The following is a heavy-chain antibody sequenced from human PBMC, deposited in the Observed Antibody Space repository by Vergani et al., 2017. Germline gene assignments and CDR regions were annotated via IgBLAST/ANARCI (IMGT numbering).Heavy chain of an antibody. J-gene: IGHJ4*02. CDR3: ARGRSSMTERYFEDY. Sequence: EVQLVQSGAEVKKPGESLKISCKGSGYSFTSYWIAWVRQMPGKGLEWMGIIYPGDSDTRYSPSFQGQVTISADKSISTAYLQWSSLKASDTAMYYCARGRSSMTERYFEDYWGQGTLVTVSS. CDR1: GYSFTSYW. CDR2: IYPGDSDT. D-gene: IGHD3-9*01. V-gene: IGHV5-51*01.